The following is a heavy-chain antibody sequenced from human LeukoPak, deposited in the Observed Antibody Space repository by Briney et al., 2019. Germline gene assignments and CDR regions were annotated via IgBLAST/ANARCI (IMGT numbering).Heavy chain of an antibody. D-gene: IGHD3-3*01. V-gene: IGHV3-23*01. CDR3: AREIPIFGVAITFDY. J-gene: IGHJ4*02. CDR2: IASGGVT. Sequence: PGGSLRLSCTASGFTLSSYGMSWVRQAPGKGLEWFTAIASGGVTYYTDSVRGRLIISRDNSKNTLYLQMNSLRAEDTAIYYCAREIPIFGVAITFDYWGQGSLVTVSS. CDR1: GFTLSSYG.